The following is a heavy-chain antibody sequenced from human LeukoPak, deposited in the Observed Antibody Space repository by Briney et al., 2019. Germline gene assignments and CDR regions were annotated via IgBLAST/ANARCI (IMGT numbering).Heavy chain of an antibody. CDR3: ARVQMWELGPFDY. CDR1: GGSISSGDYY. CDR2: IYYSGST. Sequence: PSQTLSLTCTVSGGSISSGDYYWSWIRQPPGKGLEWIGYIYYSGSTYYNPSLKSRVTISVDTSKNQFSLQLSSVTAADTAVYYCARVQMWELGPFDYWGQGTLVTVSS. D-gene: IGHD1-26*01. V-gene: IGHV4-30-4*08. J-gene: IGHJ4*02.